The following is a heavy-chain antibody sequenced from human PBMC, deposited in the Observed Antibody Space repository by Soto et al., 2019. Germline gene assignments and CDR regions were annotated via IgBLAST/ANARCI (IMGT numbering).Heavy chain of an antibody. D-gene: IGHD6-19*01. J-gene: IGHJ4*02. V-gene: IGHV4-39*01. CDR3: ARQPRVQWLVVGYYFDY. Sequence: QLQLQESGPGLVKPSETLSVTCTVSGGSISSSSYYWGWIRQPPGKGLDWIGSVYYTGSTYYNPSLNSRVTISVDTSKNQFSLKLTSVTAADTAVYYCARQPRVQWLVVGYYFDYWGQGTLVTVSS. CDR1: GGSISSSSYY. CDR2: VYYTGST.